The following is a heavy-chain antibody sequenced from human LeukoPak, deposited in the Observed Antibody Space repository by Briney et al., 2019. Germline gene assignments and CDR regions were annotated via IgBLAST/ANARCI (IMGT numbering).Heavy chain of an antibody. Sequence: QPGGSLRLSCTASEFTVIRNYMLWVRQAPGKGLEWVSLIFSNGDTHYADSVKGRFTIPRDTSKNTVYLQMNSLRVEDTAMYYCTRDQMNYWGQGTLVTVSS. CDR1: EFTVIRNY. CDR2: IFSNGDT. V-gene: IGHV3-53*01. CDR3: TRDQMNY. D-gene: IGHD5-24*01. J-gene: IGHJ4*02.